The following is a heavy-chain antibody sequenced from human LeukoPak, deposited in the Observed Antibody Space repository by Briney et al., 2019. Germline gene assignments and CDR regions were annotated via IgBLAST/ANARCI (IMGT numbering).Heavy chain of an antibody. D-gene: IGHD3-16*01. CDR3: ARVGDYVWGSYPRMDV. Sequence: ASVKVSCKASGYTFTGYYMHWVRQAPGQGPEWMGWINPNSGGTNYAQKFQGRVTMTRDTSISTAYMELNRLTSDDTAVYYCARVGDYVWGSYPRMDVWGQGTTVTVSS. V-gene: IGHV1-2*02. CDR1: GYTFTGYY. CDR2: INPNSGGT. J-gene: IGHJ6*02.